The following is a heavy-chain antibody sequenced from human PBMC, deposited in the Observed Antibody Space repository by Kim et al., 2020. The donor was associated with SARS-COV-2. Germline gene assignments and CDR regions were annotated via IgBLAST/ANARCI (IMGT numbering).Heavy chain of an antibody. J-gene: IGHJ5*02. CDR1: GAYITNHY. CDR2: VYHSGST. CDR3: VSEGYFDGGRFFFDQ. D-gene: IGHD2-15*01. Sequence: SETLSLTCSVSGAYITNHYWSWIRQPPGKGLEWIGNVYHSGSTSNNPSLKSRVTMSVETSKRQFSLQLTSETAADTAIYYCVSEGYFDGGRFFFDQWGQG. V-gene: IGHV4-59*11.